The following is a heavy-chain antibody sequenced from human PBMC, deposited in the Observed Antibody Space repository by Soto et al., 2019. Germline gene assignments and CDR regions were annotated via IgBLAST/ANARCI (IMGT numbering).Heavy chain of an antibody. D-gene: IGHD2-2*01. CDR1: GGTFSSYS. Sequence: SVKVSCKASGGTFSSYSISWVRQAPGQGLEWMGGIIPIFGTANYAQKFQGRVTITADESTSTAYMELSSLRSEDTAVYYCARDFRYSCSSTSCPRSYYGMDGWGQGTTVTVSS. V-gene: IGHV1-69*13. J-gene: IGHJ6*02. CDR2: IIPIFGTA. CDR3: ARDFRYSCSSTSCPRSYYGMDG.